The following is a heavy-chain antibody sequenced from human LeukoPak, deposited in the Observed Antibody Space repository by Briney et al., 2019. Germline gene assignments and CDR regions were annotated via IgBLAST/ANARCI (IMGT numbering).Heavy chain of an antibody. V-gene: IGHV3-15*01. D-gene: IGHD3-3*01. CDR2: IKSKTDGGTT. CDR3: TTDHVTIFGVVDAFDI. J-gene: IGHJ3*02. Sequence: GGSLRLACSGSGFTFSDYSMNWVRQAPGKGLEWVGRIKSKTDGGTTDYAAPVKGRFTISRDDSKNTLYLQMNSLKTEDTAVYYCTTDHVTIFGVVDAFDIWGQGTMVTVSS. CDR1: GFTFSDYS.